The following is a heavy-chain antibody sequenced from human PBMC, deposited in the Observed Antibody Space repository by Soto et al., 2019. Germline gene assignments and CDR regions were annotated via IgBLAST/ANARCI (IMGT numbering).Heavy chain of an antibody. Sequence: QVQLVQSGAEVKKPGASVKVSCKASGYTFTSYGISWVRQAPGQGLEWMGWISAYNGNTNYAQKLQGRVTMTTHTSTSTAYMELRSLRSDDTAVYYCAREINFGDYDFWSGPIYYYCGMDVWGQGTMVTVSS. V-gene: IGHV1-18*04. CDR3: AREINFGDYDFWSGPIYYYCGMDV. D-gene: IGHD3-3*01. CDR2: ISAYNGNT. CDR1: GYTFTSYG. J-gene: IGHJ6*02.